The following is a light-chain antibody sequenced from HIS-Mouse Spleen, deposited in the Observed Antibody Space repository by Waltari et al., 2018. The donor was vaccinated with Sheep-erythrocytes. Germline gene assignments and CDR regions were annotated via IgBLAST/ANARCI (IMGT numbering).Light chain of an antibody. CDR1: SSDVGGYNY. V-gene: IGLV2-11*01. Sequence: QSALTQPRSVSGSPGQSVTISCTGTSSDVGGYNYVSWYQQHPGKAPKLMIYDVSKRPSGLPDRFSGSKSGYTASLSISGLQAEEEADYYCCSYAGSYNHVFATGTKVTVL. J-gene: IGLJ1*01. CDR3: CSYAGSYNHV. CDR2: DVS.